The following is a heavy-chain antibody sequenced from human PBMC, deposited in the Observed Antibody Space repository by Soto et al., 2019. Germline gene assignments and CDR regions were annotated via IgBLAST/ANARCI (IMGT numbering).Heavy chain of an antibody. V-gene: IGHV4-59*05. J-gene: IGHJ4*02. CDR3: ARQVRGSVAVAGTPFDF. CDR2: IYYSGSI. CDR1: GGSISSYY. D-gene: IGHD6-19*01. Sequence: SETLSLTCTVSGGSISSYYWSWIRQPPGKGLEWIGSIYYSGSIYNNPSFKSRVTISVDTSKNQFSLKLSSVTAADTAVYYCARQVRGSVAVAGTPFDFWAQGTLVTVSS.